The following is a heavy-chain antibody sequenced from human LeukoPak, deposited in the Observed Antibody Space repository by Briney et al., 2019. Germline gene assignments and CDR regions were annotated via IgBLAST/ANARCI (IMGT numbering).Heavy chain of an antibody. Sequence: GGSLRLSCAASGFTFSSYGMHWVRQAPGKGLEWVAVISYDGSNKYYADSVKGRFTISRDNSKNTLYLQMNSLRAEDTAVYYCARDRGYCSGGSCYHYWGQGTLVTVSS. CDR2: ISYDGSNK. D-gene: IGHD2-15*01. CDR3: ARDRGYCSGGSCYHY. J-gene: IGHJ4*02. V-gene: IGHV3-30*03. CDR1: GFTFSSYG.